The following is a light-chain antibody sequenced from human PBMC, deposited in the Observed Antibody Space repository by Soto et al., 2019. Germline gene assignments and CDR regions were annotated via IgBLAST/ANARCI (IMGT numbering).Light chain of an antibody. CDR2: DAS. Sequence: EIVLTQSPATLSLSPGERATLSCRASQSVSSYLAWYQQKPGQAPRLLIYDASNRATGIPARFSGSGSGTDFTLTISSLEPEDVAVYYCQQRSNWRHTFGQGTKLEIK. J-gene: IGKJ2*01. V-gene: IGKV3-11*01. CDR3: QQRSNWRHT. CDR1: QSVSSY.